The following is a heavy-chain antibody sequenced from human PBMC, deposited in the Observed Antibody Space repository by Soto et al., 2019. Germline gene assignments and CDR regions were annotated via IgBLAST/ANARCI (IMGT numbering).Heavy chain of an antibody. CDR1: GDSINTNSYY. CDR2: IYYSGTI. D-gene: IGHD2-2*01. Sequence: SETLSLTCTVSGDSINTNSYYWGWVRQPPGKGLEWIGSIYYSGTIYYNASLKSRVTISIDTSKNQFSLKLSSVTAADTAVYHCARQMLLVVPTDPTYRRFGGFDIWGQGTMVTVSS. J-gene: IGHJ3*02. V-gene: IGHV4-39*01. CDR3: ARQMLLVVPTDPTYRRFGGFDI.